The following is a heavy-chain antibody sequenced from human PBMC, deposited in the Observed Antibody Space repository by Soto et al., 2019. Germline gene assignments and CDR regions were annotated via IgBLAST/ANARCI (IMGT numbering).Heavy chain of an antibody. CDR3: ARGDYYYYGLDV. CDR1: GFTFSDYS. CDR2: ISSGSDYI. Sequence: EVQLVESGGGLVKPGGSLRLSCAASGFTFSDYSMNWVRQAPGKGLAWVSSISSGSDYIYYADSVKGRFTISRDNAKNSLYLQVNSLRAEDTAVYYCARGDYYYYGLDVWGQGTTVTVSS. J-gene: IGHJ6*02. V-gene: IGHV3-21*01.